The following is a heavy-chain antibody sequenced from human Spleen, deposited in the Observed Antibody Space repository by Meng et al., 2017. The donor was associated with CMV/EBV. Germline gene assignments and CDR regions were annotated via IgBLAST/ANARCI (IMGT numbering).Heavy chain of an antibody. CDR3: ARTGRDGLGGN. J-gene: IGHJ4*02. Sequence: SCKAAGYTFTSYAMHWVRQAPGQRLEWMGWINAGNGNTKYSQKFQGRVTITRDTSASTAYMELSSLRSEDTAVYYCARTGRDGLGGNWGQGTLVTVSS. CDR2: INAGNGNT. D-gene: IGHD5-24*01. V-gene: IGHV1-3*01. CDR1: GYTFTSYA.